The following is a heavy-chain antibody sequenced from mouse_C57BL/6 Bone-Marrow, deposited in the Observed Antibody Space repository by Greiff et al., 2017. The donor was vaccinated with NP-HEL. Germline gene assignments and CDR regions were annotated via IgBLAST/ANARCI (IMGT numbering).Heavy chain of an antibody. CDR3: ARAPPILPYAMDY. J-gene: IGHJ4*01. Sequence: EVKLQESGPGLVKPSQSLSLTCSVTGYSITSGYYWNWIRQFPGNKLEWMGYISYDGSNKYNPSLQNRISITRDTSKDQFFLKLNSVTTEDTATYYCARAPPILPYAMDYWGQGTSVTFSS. CDR2: ISYDGSN. D-gene: IGHD2-12*01. V-gene: IGHV3-6*01. CDR1: GYSITSGYY.